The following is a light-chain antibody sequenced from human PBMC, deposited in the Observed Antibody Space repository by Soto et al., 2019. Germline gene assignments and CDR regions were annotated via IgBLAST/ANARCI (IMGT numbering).Light chain of an antibody. J-gene: IGKJ1*01. CDR1: QSVSSN. CDR2: GAS. CDR3: QQYNNWPPWT. V-gene: IGKV3-15*01. Sequence: EIVMTQSPATLSVSPGDTATLSCRASQSVSSNLAWYQQKPGQAPRLLISGASTRATGIPARFSGSGSGTEFNLTISSLQSEDFAVYYCQQYNNWPPWTFGQGTKVEIK.